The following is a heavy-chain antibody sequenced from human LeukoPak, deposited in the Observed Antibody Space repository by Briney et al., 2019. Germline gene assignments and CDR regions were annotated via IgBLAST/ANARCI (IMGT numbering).Heavy chain of an antibody. V-gene: IGHV4-38-2*01. CDR3: ASYYTARGPFNY. CDR1: GYSISSGYY. D-gene: IGHD5-18*01. CDR2: IYHSGST. Sequence: PSETLSLTCAVSGYSISSGYYWGWIRQPPGKGLEWIGSIYHSGSTYYNPSLKSRVTISVDTSKNQFSLKLSSVTAADTAVYYLASYYTARGPFNYWGQGPLVT. J-gene: IGHJ4*02.